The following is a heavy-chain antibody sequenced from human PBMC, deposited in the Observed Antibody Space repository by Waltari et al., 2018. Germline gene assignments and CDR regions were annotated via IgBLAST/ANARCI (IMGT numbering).Heavy chain of an antibody. CDR1: GFPFSDHY. Sequence: EAQLVESGGGLTQPGESLRLSCAASGFPFSDHYMDWARQAPGRGLEWIGRIKRRVDSYAKQYAGSVKGRFIISRDDSTDSLYLQMNSLKTEETAVYYCAQLGTGHWGQGTLVTVSS. D-gene: IGHD1-1*01. CDR2: IKRRVDSYAK. CDR3: AQLGTGH. V-gene: IGHV3-72*01. J-gene: IGHJ1*01.